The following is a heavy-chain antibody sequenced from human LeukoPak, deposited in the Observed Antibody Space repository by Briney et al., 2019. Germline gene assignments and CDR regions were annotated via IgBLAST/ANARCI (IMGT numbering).Heavy chain of an antibody. CDR1: GFTFSSYA. V-gene: IGHV3-21*01. CDR3: ARDSGFLKSFDY. Sequence: SGGSLRLSCTASGFTFSSYAMSWVRQAPGKGLEWVSSISSSSSYIYYADSVKGRFTISRDNAKNSLYLQMNSLRAEDTAVYYCARDSGFLKSFDYWGQGTLVTVSS. J-gene: IGHJ4*02. CDR2: ISSSSSYI. D-gene: IGHD5-12*01.